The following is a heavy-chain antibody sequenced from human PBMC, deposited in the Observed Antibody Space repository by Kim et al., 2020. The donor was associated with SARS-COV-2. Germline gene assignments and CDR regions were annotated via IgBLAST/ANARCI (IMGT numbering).Heavy chain of an antibody. V-gene: IGHV1-46*01. Sequence: ASVKVSCKASGYTFTSYYMHWVRQAPGQGLEWMGIINPSGGSTSYAQKFQGRVTMTRDTSTSTVYMELSSLRSEDTAVYYCARDFRFGELGVAFDIWGQGTMVTVSS. CDR2: INPSGGST. D-gene: IGHD3-10*01. CDR1: GYTFTSYY. J-gene: IGHJ3*02. CDR3: ARDFRFGELGVAFDI.